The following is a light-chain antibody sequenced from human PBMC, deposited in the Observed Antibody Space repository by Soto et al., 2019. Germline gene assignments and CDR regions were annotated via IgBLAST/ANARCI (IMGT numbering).Light chain of an antibody. J-gene: IGLJ2*01. V-gene: IGLV2-8*01. CDR3: SSFAGNNNVV. CDR2: EVS. CDR1: SSDVGGYNY. Sequence: QSALTQPPSASGSPGQSVTISCTGTSSDVGGYNYVSWYQQHPGKVPKLMIYEVSKRPSGVPDRFSGSKSGSTASLTVSGLQAEDEADCYCSSFAGNNNVVFGGGTKVTVL.